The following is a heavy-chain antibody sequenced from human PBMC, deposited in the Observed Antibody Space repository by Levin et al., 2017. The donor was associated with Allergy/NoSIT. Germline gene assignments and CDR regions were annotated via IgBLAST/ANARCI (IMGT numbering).Heavy chain of an antibody. V-gene: IGHV3-30-3*01. CDR3: ARVGDEWYFDL. J-gene: IGHJ2*01. CDR1: GFTFSSYA. D-gene: IGHD2-21*01. Sequence: GGSLRLSCAASGFTFSSYAMHWVRQAPGKGLEWVAVISYDGSNKYYADSVKGRFTISRDNSKNTLYLQMNSLRAEDTAVYYCARVGDEWYFDLWGRGTLVTVSS. CDR2: ISYDGSNK.